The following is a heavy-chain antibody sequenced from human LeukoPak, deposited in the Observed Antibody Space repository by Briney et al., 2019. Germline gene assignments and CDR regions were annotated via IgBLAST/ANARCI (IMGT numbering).Heavy chain of an antibody. J-gene: IGHJ5*02. D-gene: IGHD3-22*01. Sequence: SETLSLTCTVSGGSISSSSYYWGWLRQPPGKGLEWIGTIYYSGNTYYNPSLKSRVTTSVDTSKTQFSLKLSSVTAADTAVYYCARPYYYDSSIYDAFDPWGQGTLVIVSS. CDR1: GGSISSSSYY. V-gene: IGHV4-39*01. CDR3: ARPYYYDSSIYDAFDP. CDR2: IYYSGNT.